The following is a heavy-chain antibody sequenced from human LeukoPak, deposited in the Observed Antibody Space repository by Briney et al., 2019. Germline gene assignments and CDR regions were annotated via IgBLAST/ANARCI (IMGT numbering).Heavy chain of an antibody. Sequence: GGSLRLSCAASGFTFSSYSMNWVRQAPGKGLEWVSSISSSSSYIYYADSVKGRFTISRDNAKNSLYLQMNSLRAEDTAVYYCAKSRGHFNYYDSSGYWGQGTLVTVSS. CDR2: ISSSSSYI. J-gene: IGHJ4*02. D-gene: IGHD3-22*01. V-gene: IGHV3-21*04. CDR3: AKSRGHFNYYDSSGY. CDR1: GFTFSSYS.